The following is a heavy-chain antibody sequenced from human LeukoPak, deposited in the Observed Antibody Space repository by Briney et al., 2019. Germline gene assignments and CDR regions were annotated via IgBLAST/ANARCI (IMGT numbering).Heavy chain of an antibody. D-gene: IGHD3-16*01. J-gene: IGHJ4*02. Sequence: PGGSLRLSCEASGFSFSIYGMGWVRQAPGKGLEWVSGISGSGGTTYYAEAVTGRFTVSRDNSKNTLYLQMNTLRAEDTALYYCAKGGLRGGTYNDDSWGQGTLVTVSS. CDR2: ISGSGGTT. CDR3: AKGGLRGGTYNDDS. V-gene: IGHV3-23*01. CDR1: GFSFSIYG.